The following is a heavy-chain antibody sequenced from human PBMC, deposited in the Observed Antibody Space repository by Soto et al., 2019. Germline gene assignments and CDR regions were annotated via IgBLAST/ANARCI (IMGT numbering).Heavy chain of an antibody. J-gene: IGHJ4*02. CDR1: GFTFSSYA. CDR3: ANLWAPAAIPTYFDY. CDR2: ISGSGGST. V-gene: IGHV3-23*01. D-gene: IGHD2-2*01. Sequence: GGSLRLSCAASGFTFSSYAMSWVRQAPGKGLEWVSAISGSGGSTYYADSVKGRFTISRDNSKNTLYLQMNSLRAEDTAVYYCANLWAPAAIPTYFDYWGQGTLITVSS.